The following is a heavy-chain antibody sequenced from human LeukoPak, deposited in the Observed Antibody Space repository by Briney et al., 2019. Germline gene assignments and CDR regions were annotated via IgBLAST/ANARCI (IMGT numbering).Heavy chain of an antibody. J-gene: IGHJ4*02. D-gene: IGHD3-22*01. V-gene: IGHV1-69*13. CDR2: IIPIFGTA. Sequence: ASVKVSCKASGGTFISYAISWMRQAPGQGLEWMGGIIPIFGTANYAQKFQGRVTITADESTSTAYMELSSLRSEDTAVYYCARSPMGYYDSSGYYNFDYWGQGTLVTVSS. CDR1: GGTFISYA. CDR3: ARSPMGYYDSSGYYNFDY.